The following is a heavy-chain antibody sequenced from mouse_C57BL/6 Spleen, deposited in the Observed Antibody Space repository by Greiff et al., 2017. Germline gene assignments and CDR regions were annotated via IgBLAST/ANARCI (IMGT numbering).Heavy chain of an antibody. CDR3: AREPITLYFDY. J-gene: IGHJ2*01. Sequence: EVQLHQSGPELVKPGASVKISCTASGYSFTDYNMNWVKQSNGKSLEWIGVINPSCGNTCYNQKLKGEATLTVDQSSSTAYMEHNSLTSEDSAGDYCAREPITLYFDYWGKGTTLTVSS. V-gene: IGHV1-39*01. CDR2: INPSCGNT. D-gene: IGHD1-2*01. CDR1: GYSFTDYN.